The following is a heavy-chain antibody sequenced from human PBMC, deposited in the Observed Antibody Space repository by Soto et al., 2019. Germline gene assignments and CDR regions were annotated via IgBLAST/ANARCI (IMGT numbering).Heavy chain of an antibody. Sequence: GGSLRLSCVASGFSFSEYGMSWVRQTPQKTLEWVASISGNKMNTYYADSVKGRFTISRDNSKNTLYLQMNSLRAEDTAVYYCAKTTGWYDAFDICGQGTMVTVSS. CDR1: GFSFSEYG. CDR3: AKTTGWYDAFDI. D-gene: IGHD6-19*01. CDR2: ISGNKMNT. V-gene: IGHV3-23*01. J-gene: IGHJ3*02.